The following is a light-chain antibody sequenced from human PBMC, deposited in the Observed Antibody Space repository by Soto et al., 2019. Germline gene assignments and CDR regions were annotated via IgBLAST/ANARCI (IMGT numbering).Light chain of an antibody. Sequence: QLVLTQPPSVSGAPGQRVTISCTGSSSNIGAGYDVHWYHQLPGTAPKLLIYVNNNRPSGVPDRFSGSKSGTSASLAITGLQAEDEADYYCQSYDSSLSGVVFGGGTKLTVL. CDR3: QSYDSSLSGVV. CDR2: VNN. CDR1: SSNIGAGYD. V-gene: IGLV1-40*01. J-gene: IGLJ2*01.